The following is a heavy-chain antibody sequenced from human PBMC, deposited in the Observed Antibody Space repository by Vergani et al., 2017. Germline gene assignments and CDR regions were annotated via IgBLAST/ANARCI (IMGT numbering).Heavy chain of an antibody. J-gene: IGHJ6*03. CDR2: IDHTGRP. CDR1: GGSFTSYH. CDR3: ARVNTETNGHLYYYYYMNV. V-gene: IGHV4-34*01. Sequence: QVQLQQWGGGLLKPSETLSLTCVVNGGSFTSYHWTWIRQSPWEGLEWVGDIDHTGRPDYNPSLKSRLTMSVDKSRNQFSLTLNSVTATDTAIYFCARVNTETNGHLYYYYYMNVWGQGTAVTV. D-gene: IGHD4-11*01.